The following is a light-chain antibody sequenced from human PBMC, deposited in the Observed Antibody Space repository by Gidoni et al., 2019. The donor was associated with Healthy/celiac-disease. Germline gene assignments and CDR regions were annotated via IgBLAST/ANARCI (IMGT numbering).Light chain of an antibody. J-gene: IGKJ1*01. CDR3: QQYYSTPT. CDR1: QSVLYSSNNKNY. CDR2: WAS. Sequence: DIVMTQSPDSLAVSLGERATINCKSSQSVLYSSNNKNYLAWYQQKPGQPPKLLIYWASTRESGVPDRFSGSGSGTDFTLTILSLHAADVAVSYCQQYYSTPTFGQGTKVEIK. V-gene: IGKV4-1*01.